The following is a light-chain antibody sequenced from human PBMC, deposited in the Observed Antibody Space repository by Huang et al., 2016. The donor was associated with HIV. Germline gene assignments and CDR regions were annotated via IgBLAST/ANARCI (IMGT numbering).Light chain of an antibody. Sequence: RVTVTCRASQSIGRLLNWYQQEPGKATKLLIYGASTLQSGVPARFSGSGSGTHFTLTINTVQPEDSGTFLCQQGYSTPWTFGQGTKL. J-gene: IGKJ1*01. CDR1: QSIGRL. CDR2: GAS. V-gene: IGKV1-39*01. CDR3: QQGYSTPWT.